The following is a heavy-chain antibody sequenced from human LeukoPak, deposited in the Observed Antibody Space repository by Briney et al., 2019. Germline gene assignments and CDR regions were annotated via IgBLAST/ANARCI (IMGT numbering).Heavy chain of an antibody. J-gene: IGHJ4*02. D-gene: IGHD6-19*01. Sequence: GSLRLSCAASGFTFSSYGMHWVRQAPGKGLEWVAGITYDGSNKYSVDSVKGRFTISRDNSKNTLYLQMNSLRAEDTALYYCANGVAVAGTPPFDYWGQGTLVTVSS. CDR3: ANGVAVAGTPPFDY. CDR2: ITYDGSNK. V-gene: IGHV3-30*18. CDR1: GFTFSSYG.